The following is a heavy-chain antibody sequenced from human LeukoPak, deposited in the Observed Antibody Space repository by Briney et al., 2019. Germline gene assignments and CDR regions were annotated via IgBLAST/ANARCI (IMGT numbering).Heavy chain of an antibody. D-gene: IGHD3-22*01. CDR3: AKDATYYYDSSGYYSPAYFDY. J-gene: IGHJ4*02. Sequence: GGSLRLSCAASGFTFSSYGMHWVRQAPGKGLEWVAVISYDGSNKYYADSVKGRFTISRDNSKNTLYLQMNSLRAEDTAVYYCAKDATYYYDSSGYYSPAYFDYWGQGTLVTVSS. CDR2: ISYDGSNK. V-gene: IGHV3-30*18. CDR1: GFTFSSYG.